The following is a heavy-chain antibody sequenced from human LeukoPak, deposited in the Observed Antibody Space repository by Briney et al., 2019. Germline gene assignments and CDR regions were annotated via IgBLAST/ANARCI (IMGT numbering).Heavy chain of an antibody. J-gene: IGHJ4*02. Sequence: GGSLRLSCAASGFTFSSYAMSWVRQAPGKGLEWVSAISGNGGSTYYADSVKGRFTISRDNSKNTLYLQMNSLRAEDTAVYYCAKKGIAVAGTLAYYFDYWGQGTLVTVSS. D-gene: IGHD6-19*01. CDR1: GFTFSSYA. V-gene: IGHV3-23*01. CDR2: ISGNGGST. CDR3: AKKGIAVAGTLAYYFDY.